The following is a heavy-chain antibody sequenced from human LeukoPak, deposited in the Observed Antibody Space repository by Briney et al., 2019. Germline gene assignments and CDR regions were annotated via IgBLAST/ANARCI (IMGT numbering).Heavy chain of an antibody. J-gene: IGHJ5*02. CDR1: GFTFSSYG. D-gene: IGHD1-1*01. CDR2: ISYDGGNK. V-gene: IGHV3-30*18. CDR3: AKGGKKTGTKPGDWFDP. Sequence: PGRSLRLSCEASGFTFSSYGMHWVRQAPGKGLEWVAVISYDGGNKYYADSVKGRFTISRDNSKNTLYLQMNSLRAEDTAVYYCAKGGKKTGTKPGDWFDPWGQGTLVTVSS.